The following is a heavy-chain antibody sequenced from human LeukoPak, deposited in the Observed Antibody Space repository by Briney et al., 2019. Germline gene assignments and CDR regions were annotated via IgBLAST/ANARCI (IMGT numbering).Heavy chain of an antibody. Sequence: PGGSLRLSCAASGFTFSSYAMHWVRQAPGKGLEWVAVISYDGSNKYYADSVKGRFTISRDNSKNTLYLQMNSLRAEDTAVYYCAKDRVGYSSSHYYYYGMDVWGQGTTVTVSS. CDR3: AKDRVGYSSSHYYYYGMDV. J-gene: IGHJ6*02. D-gene: IGHD6-13*01. CDR1: GFTFSSYA. CDR2: ISYDGSNK. V-gene: IGHV3-30*04.